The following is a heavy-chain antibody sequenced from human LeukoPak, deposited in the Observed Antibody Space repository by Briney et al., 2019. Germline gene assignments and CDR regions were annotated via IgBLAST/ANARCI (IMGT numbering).Heavy chain of an antibody. CDR1: GYTFTRYT. V-gene: IGHV7-4-1*02. CDR3: ARRQVNYAFDI. Sequence: ASVKVSCKASGYTFTRYTMNWVRQAPGQGLEWMGWINTNTGNPTYAQGFTGRFVFSLDTSVSTAYLQISSLKAEDTAVYYCARRQVNYAFDIWGQGTMVTVSS. D-gene: IGHD5-24*01. J-gene: IGHJ3*02. CDR2: INTNTGNP.